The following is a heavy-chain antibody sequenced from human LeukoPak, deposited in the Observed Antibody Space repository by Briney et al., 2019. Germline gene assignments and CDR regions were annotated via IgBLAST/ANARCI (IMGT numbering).Heavy chain of an antibody. CDR3: ARGGYSYGFDY. D-gene: IGHD5-18*01. J-gene: IGHJ4*02. CDR2: IYYSGST. CDR1: SGSISSYY. V-gene: IGHV4-59*01. Sequence: SETLSLTCTVSSGSISSYYWSWIRQPPGKGLEWIGYIYYSGSTNYNPSLKSRVTISVDTSKNQFSLKLSSVTAADTAVYYCARGGYSYGFDYWGQGTLVTVSS.